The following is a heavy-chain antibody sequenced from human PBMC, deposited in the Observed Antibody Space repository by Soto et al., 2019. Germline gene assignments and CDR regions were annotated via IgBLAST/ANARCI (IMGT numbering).Heavy chain of an antibody. D-gene: IGHD5-18*01. CDR1: GFTCSSYS. CDR3: ARDAGSYGFPSSMDV. V-gene: IGHV3-48*02. CDR2: ISSSSSTI. Sequence: PGGSLRLSCAASGFTCSSYSMNWVRQAPGKGLEWVSYISSSSSTIYYADSVKGRFTISRDNAKNSLYLQMNSLRDEDTAVYYCARDAGSYGFPSSMDVWGQGTTVTVSS. J-gene: IGHJ6*02.